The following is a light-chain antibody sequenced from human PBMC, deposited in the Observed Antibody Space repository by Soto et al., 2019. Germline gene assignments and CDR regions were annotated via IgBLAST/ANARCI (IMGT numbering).Light chain of an antibody. CDR2: GAS. CDR1: QSVSSY. Sequence: EIVFTQSPSTLSLSPGERATLSCRASQSVSSYLAWYQQKPGQAPRLLIYGASSRATGIPDRFSGSGSGTDFTLTISRLEPEDFAVYYCQQYGSSPTRTFGQGTKVDIK. J-gene: IGKJ1*01. V-gene: IGKV3-20*01. CDR3: QQYGSSPTRT.